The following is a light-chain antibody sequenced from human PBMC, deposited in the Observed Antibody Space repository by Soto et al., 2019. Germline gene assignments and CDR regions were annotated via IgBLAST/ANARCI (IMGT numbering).Light chain of an antibody. CDR3: QQYDSSPRT. CDR2: GAS. Sequence: EIVLTQSPGTLSLSPGERATLSCRASQSVSSNYLAWYQQKPGQAPRLLIYGASRRATGIPGRFSGSGSGTDFTLTISRLEPEDFAVYYCQQYDSSPRTFGQGTKVEIQ. V-gene: IGKV3-20*01. J-gene: IGKJ1*01. CDR1: QSVSSNY.